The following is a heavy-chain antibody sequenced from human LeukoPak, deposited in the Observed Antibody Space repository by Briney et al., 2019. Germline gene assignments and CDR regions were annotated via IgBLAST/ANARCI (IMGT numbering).Heavy chain of an antibody. Sequence: SVKVSCKASGGTFSSYAISLVRQAPGQGLEWMGGIIPIFGTANYAQKFQGRVTITADESTSTAYMELSSLRSEDTAVYYCASPRYSSGWYLFDYWGQGTLVTVSS. V-gene: IGHV1-69*13. D-gene: IGHD6-19*01. CDR1: GGTFSSYA. J-gene: IGHJ4*02. CDR2: IIPIFGTA. CDR3: ASPRYSSGWYLFDY.